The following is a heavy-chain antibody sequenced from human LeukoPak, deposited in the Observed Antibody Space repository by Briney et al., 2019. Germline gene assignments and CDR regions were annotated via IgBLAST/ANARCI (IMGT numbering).Heavy chain of an antibody. D-gene: IGHD1-14*01. V-gene: IGHV3-9*01. Sequence: GGSLRLSCAASGFTFDDYAMHWVRQAPGKGLEWVSGISWNSGSIHYAGSVKGRFTISRDNAKNSLYLQMNSLRAEDTALYYCAKGVFIEPGVYYFDFWGQGTLVTVSS. CDR2: ISWNSGSI. CDR1: GFTFDDYA. CDR3: AKGVFIEPGVYYFDF. J-gene: IGHJ4*02.